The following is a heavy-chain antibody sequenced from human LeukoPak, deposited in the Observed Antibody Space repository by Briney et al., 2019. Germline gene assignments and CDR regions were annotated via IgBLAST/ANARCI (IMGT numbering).Heavy chain of an antibody. Sequence: SETLSLPCAVSGYSISSGNYWGWTRRPPGKGLGGIGISFYSGSTYYNPSLRRRVTISIDTSKNQLSLNLRSVTAAHTAVYYCARAGFDVWGQGTMATVSS. CDR2: SFYSGST. J-gene: IGHJ3*01. CDR3: ARAGFDV. V-gene: IGHV4-38-2*01. CDR1: GYSISSGNY.